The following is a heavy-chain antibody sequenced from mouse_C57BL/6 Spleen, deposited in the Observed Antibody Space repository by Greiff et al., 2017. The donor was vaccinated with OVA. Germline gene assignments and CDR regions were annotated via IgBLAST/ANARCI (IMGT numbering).Heavy chain of an antibody. D-gene: IGHD4-1*01. J-gene: IGHJ2*01. CDR3: AINWDDFDY. CDR2: FHPYNDDT. V-gene: IGHV1-47*01. CDR1: GYPSLTYL. Sequence: SGAELLKLGASVKMSCKVLGYPSLTYLIEWRKQNHGKSLEWIGNFHPYNDDTKYNEKFKGKATLTVEKSSSTVYLELSRLTSDDSAVYYCAINWDDFDYWGQGTTLTVSS.